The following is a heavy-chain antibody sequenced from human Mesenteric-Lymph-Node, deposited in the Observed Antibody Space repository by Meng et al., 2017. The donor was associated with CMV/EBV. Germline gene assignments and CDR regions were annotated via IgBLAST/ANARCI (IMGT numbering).Heavy chain of an antibody. CDR1: GGSFSGYY. J-gene: IGHJ4*02. CDR2: INHSGST. Sequence: VPPQQWCAGMLNPSEPLSLHCVVYGGSFSGYYWSWIRQPPGKGLEWIGEINHSGSTNYNPSLKSRVTISVDTSKNQFSLKLSSVTAADTAVYYCARHQRWLKSEGGFNYWGQGTLVTVSS. D-gene: IGHD4-23*01. CDR3: ARHQRWLKSEGGFNY. V-gene: IGHV4-34*01.